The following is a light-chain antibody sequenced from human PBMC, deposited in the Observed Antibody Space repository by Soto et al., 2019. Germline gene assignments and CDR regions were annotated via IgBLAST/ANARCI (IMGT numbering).Light chain of an antibody. CDR3: TSYAVSNSVA. CDR2: DVT. J-gene: IGLJ2*01. CDR1: SSDVGRYNF. V-gene: IGLV2-8*01. Sequence: QSALTQPPSASGSPGQSVTISCTGTSSDVGRYNFVSWYQQHPGKAPKLLIYDVTKRPSGVPDRFSGSKSGNTASLTVSGLQADDEADYYCTSYAVSNSVAFGGGTKLTVL.